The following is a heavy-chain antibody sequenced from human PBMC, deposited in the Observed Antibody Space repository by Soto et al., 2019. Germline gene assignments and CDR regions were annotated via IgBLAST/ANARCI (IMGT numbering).Heavy chain of an antibody. D-gene: IGHD3-10*01. J-gene: IGHJ6*02. CDR2: ISAYNGHT. Sequence: ASVKVSCKASVYTFTSYGFSWVRQAPGQGLEWMGWISAYNGHTKYEQKVQGRITMTTDTSTNTAYMELTSLRSDDTAVYYCAREILWFVEFLYYYYYGMDVWGQGTTVTVSS. CDR3: AREILWFVEFLYYYYYGMDV. CDR1: VYTFTSYG. V-gene: IGHV1-18*01.